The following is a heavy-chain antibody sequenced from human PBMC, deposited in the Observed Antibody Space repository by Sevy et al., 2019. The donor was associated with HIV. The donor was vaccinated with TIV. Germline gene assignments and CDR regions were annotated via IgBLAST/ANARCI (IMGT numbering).Heavy chain of an antibody. D-gene: IGHD1-26*01. Sequence: GGSLRLSCTASGFTFGDYTVSWVRQAPGKGLEWVGFIRSKSNGETIEYAASGKGRFTISKDTSKSIAYLQMNSLKTEDTAVYFCTRVEGATDWGMDVWGQGTTVTVSS. CDR3: TRVEGATDWGMDV. J-gene: IGHJ6*02. CDR1: GFTFGDYT. V-gene: IGHV3-49*04. CDR2: IRSKSNGETI.